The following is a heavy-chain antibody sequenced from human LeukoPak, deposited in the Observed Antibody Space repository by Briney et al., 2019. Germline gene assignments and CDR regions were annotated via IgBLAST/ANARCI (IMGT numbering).Heavy chain of an antibody. CDR3: ARVEIAARTDAPEYFQH. V-gene: IGHV4-39*07. Sequence: SETLSLTCTVSGGSISSSSYYWGWIRQPPGKGLEWIGSIYYSGSTYYTPSLKSRVTISVDTSKNQFSPKLSSVTAADTAVYYCARVEIAARTDAPEYFQHWGQGTLVTVSS. CDR1: GGSISSSSYY. D-gene: IGHD6-6*01. CDR2: IYYSGST. J-gene: IGHJ1*01.